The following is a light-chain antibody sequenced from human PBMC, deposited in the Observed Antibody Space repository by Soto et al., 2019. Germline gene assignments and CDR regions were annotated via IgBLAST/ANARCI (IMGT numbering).Light chain of an antibody. CDR1: QSVNNNY. V-gene: IGKV3-20*01. Sequence: EIVLTQSPGTLSLSPGERATLSCRASQSVNNNYLAWYQQIPGQALRLLIYRASSRATGIPDRFSGSGSGTDFTLTISRLEPEDFAVYYCQHYVDTPLTFGGGTKVEIK. J-gene: IGKJ4*01. CDR3: QHYVDTPLT. CDR2: RAS.